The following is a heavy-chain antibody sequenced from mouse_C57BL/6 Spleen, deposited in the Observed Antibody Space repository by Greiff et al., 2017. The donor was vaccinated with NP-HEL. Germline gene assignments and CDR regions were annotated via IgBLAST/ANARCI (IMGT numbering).Heavy chain of an antibody. V-gene: IGHV1-18*01. CDR2: INPNNGGT. J-gene: IGHJ4*01. CDR3: ARRALGLAMDY. D-gene: IGHD4-1*01. Sequence: VQLKESGPELVKPGASVKIPCKASGYTFTDYNMDWVKQSHGKSLEWIGDINPNNGGTIYNQKFKGKATLTVDKSSSTAYMELRSRTSEDTAVYYCARRALGLAMDYWGQGTSVTVSS. CDR1: GYTFTDYN.